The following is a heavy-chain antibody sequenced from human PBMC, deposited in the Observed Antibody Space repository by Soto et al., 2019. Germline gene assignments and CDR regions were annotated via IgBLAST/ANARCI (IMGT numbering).Heavy chain of an antibody. CDR2: IKQDGSER. CDR1: GFTFSNYC. J-gene: IGHJ4*02. D-gene: IGHD3-10*01. V-gene: IGHV3-7*05. CDR3: ARAGSENDY. Sequence: EVQLVESGGGLVQPGGSLRLSCAASGFTFSNYCMSWVRQAPGKGLEWVANIKQDGSERNYVDSVKGRFTISRDNAKNSLYVQLKSLRAEDTAVYYCARAGSENDYWGQGTLVTVSS.